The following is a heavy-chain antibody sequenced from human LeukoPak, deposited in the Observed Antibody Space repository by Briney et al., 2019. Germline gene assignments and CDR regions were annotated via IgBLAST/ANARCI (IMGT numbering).Heavy chain of an antibody. V-gene: IGHV3-23*01. Sequence: GGSLRLSCAASGFTFSNFGISWVRQAPGKGLEWVSAISDSGDSTYYADSVKGRFTISRDNAKNSLYLQMNSLRAEDTAVYYCARGSTVTFYWGQGTLVTVSS. D-gene: IGHD5-18*01. J-gene: IGHJ4*02. CDR1: GFTFSNFG. CDR3: ARGSTVTFY. CDR2: ISDSGDST.